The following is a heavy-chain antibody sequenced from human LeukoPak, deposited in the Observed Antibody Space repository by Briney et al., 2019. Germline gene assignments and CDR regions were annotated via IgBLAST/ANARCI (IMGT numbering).Heavy chain of an antibody. CDR3: ARENGSGWPDY. J-gene: IGHJ4*02. CDR1: GFTFSSYA. D-gene: IGHD6-19*01. V-gene: IGHV3-30*04. Sequence: GGSLGLSCAASGFTFSSYAMHWVRQAPGKGLEWVAVISYDGSNKYYADSVKGRFTISRDNSKNTLYLQMNSLRAEDTAVYYCARENGSGWPDYWGQGTLVTVSS. CDR2: ISYDGSNK.